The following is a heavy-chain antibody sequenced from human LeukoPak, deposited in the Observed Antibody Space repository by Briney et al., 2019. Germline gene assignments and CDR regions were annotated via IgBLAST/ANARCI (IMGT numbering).Heavy chain of an antibody. J-gene: IGHJ4*02. Sequence: GGSLRLSCAASGFTFSNYWMHWVRQVPGKGLVWVSRIVYHGRMITYADSVKGRFTISSDNAKNTLDLQMNSLRVEDTAVYYCARDTYRDYVTAESWGQGTLVTVSS. CDR3: ARDTYRDYVTAES. V-gene: IGHV3-74*01. CDR1: GFTFSNYW. CDR2: IVYHGRMI. D-gene: IGHD4-17*01.